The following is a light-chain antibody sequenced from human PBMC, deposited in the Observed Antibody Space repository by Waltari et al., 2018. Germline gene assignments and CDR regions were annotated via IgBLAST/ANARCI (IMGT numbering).Light chain of an antibody. CDR3: SSLTTKYTWV. V-gene: IGLV2-14*03. CDR1: SSDVGGYDY. CDR2: NVS. Sequence: QSALTQPASVSGSPGQSITISCTGTSSDVGGYDYVSWYQQLPGQAPKVIIYNVSNRPSGVSSRFSGSKSGNTASLTISRLHPEDESHYYCSSLTTKYTWVFGGGTKVTVL. J-gene: IGLJ3*02.